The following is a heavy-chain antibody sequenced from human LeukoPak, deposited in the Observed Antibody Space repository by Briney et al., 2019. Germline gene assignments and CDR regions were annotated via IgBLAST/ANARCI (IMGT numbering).Heavy chain of an antibody. V-gene: IGHV4-59*12. J-gene: IGHJ4*02. CDR1: GGSINNYY. CDR2: IYFSGST. D-gene: IGHD2-2*01. Sequence: ASETLSLTCTVSGGSINNYYWIWIRQPPGKGLECIGYIYFSGSTNYNPSLKSRVTISVDTSNNQFSLKLSSVTAADTAVYYCARGHIVVVPAAILSRTYYFDYWGQGTLVTVSS. CDR3: ARGHIVVVPAAILSRTYYFDY.